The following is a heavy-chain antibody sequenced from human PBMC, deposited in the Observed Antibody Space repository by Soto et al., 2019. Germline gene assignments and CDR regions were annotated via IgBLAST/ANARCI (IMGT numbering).Heavy chain of an antibody. CDR2: INHSGST. CDR1: CGSSIGYY. V-gene: IGHV4-34*01. CDR3: ARVDSSGYYFAERAFDI. J-gene: IGHJ3*02. Sequence: SETLSLTCAVYCGSSIGYYWTWIRQPPGTGLEWIGEINHSGSTNYNPSLKSRVTISVDKSKNQFSLKLSSVTAADTAVYYCARVDSSGYYFAERAFDIWGQGTMVT. D-gene: IGHD3-22*01.